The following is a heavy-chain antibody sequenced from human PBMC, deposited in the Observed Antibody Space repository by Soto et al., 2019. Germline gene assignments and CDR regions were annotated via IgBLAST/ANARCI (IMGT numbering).Heavy chain of an antibody. V-gene: IGHV4-34*01. J-gene: IGHJ4*02. Sequence: PSETLSLTCAVYGGTLNGYYWRWIRQPPGKGLEWIGEIDQSRGTNYNPSLKSRVSISLDTSNNHFSLKLRSVAAADSAVYYCAGGTLTATTATDYWGQGSLVTVSS. D-gene: IGHD1-1*01. CDR1: GGTLNGYY. CDR3: AGGTLTATTATDY. CDR2: IDQSRGT.